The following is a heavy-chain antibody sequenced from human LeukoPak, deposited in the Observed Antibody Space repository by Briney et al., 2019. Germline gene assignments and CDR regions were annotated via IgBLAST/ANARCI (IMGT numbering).Heavy chain of an antibody. CDR2: ISYDGSNK. D-gene: IGHD3-16*02. J-gene: IGHJ4*02. CDR3: ARAGGDYVWGSYRYDFDY. V-gene: IGHV3-30-3*01. Sequence: GGSLRLSCAASGFTFSSYAMHWVRQAPGKGLEWVAVISYDGSNKYYADSVKARFTISRDNSKNTLYLQMNSLRAEDTAVYYCARAGGDYVWGSYRYDFDYWGQGTLVTVSS. CDR1: GFTFSSYA.